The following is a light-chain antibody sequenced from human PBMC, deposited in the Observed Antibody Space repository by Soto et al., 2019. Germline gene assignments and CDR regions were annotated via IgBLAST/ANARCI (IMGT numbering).Light chain of an antibody. CDR2: VNT. J-gene: IGLJ2*01. Sequence: QSVLTQPPSASGSPGQRVTFSCTGTDSNIGAGYSVNWYQQLPGTAPKILVYVNTNRPSGVPDRFSGSTSGNIASLAITGLQAEDEADYCCQSVDSERNDLTFGLGTKLTVL. CDR1: DSNIGAGYS. V-gene: IGLV1-40*01. CDR3: QSVDSERNDLT.